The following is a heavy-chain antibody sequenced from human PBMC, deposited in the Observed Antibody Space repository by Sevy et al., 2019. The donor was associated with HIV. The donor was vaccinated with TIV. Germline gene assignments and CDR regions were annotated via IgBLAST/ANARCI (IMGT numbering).Heavy chain of an antibody. V-gene: IGHV3-30-3*01. J-gene: IGHJ6*02. CDR2: ISYDGSNK. CDR1: GFTFSSYA. CDR3: ARDMMSPRVGYDFWSGYLNRRAGHGMDV. Sequence: GGSLRLSCAASGFTFSSYAMHWVRQAPGKGLEWVAVISYDGSNKYYADSVKGRFTISRDNSKNTLYLQMNSLRAEDTAVDYCARDMMSPRVGYDFWSGYLNRRAGHGMDVWGQGTTVTVSS. D-gene: IGHD3-3*01.